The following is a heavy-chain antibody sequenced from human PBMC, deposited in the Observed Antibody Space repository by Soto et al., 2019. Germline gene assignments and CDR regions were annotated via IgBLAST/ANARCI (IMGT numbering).Heavy chain of an antibody. J-gene: IGHJ3*02. D-gene: IGHD2-15*01. CDR1: GYTFTGYY. CDR3: ARDPGPCSGGSCYSGAFDI. CDR2: INPNSGVA. Sequence: ASVKVSCKASGYTFTGYYMHWVRQAPGQGLEWMGWINPNSGVANYAQKFQGRVTITRDKSMSTAYMELSSLRSEDTAVYYCARDPGPCSGGSCYSGAFDIWGQGTMVTVSS. V-gene: IGHV1-2*02.